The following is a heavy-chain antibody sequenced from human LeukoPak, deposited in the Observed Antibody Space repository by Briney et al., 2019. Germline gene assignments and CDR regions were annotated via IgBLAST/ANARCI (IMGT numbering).Heavy chain of an antibody. CDR1: GFTFSNAW. J-gene: IGHJ4*02. CDR2: IKSKTDGGTT. Sequence: PGGSLRLSCAASGFTFSNAWMSWVRQAPGKGLEWVGRIKSKTDGGTTDYAAPVKGRFTIPRDDSKNTLYLQMNSLKTEDTAVYYCTTVPYDILTGYPLDYWGQGTLVTVSS. CDR3: TTVPYDILTGYPLDY. D-gene: IGHD3-9*01. V-gene: IGHV3-15*01.